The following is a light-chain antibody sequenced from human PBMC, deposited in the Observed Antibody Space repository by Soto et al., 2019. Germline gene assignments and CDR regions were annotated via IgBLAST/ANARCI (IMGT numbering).Light chain of an antibody. CDR1: QSVTNSF. CDR3: QQYVSSPWA. CDR2: GAS. J-gene: IGKJ1*01. Sequence: ELVLAQSPGPLSLSPGERATLSCRASQSVTNSFLACYQQKPGQAPRLLIYGASRRATGIPDRFTGSGSGTDFTLTISRLEPEGFAVYYCQQYVSSPWAFGQGTKVEI. V-gene: IGKV3-20*01.